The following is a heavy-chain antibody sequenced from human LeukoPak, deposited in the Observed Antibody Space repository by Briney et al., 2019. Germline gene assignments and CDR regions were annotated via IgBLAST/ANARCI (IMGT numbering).Heavy chain of an antibody. Sequence: GRSLRLSCAASGFTFSSYAMHWVRQAPGKGLEWVAVISYDGSNKYYAYSVKGRFTISRDNSKNTLYLQVNSLRAEDTAVYYCARVLSGYPRRDYYYGMDVWGKGTTVTVSS. CDR3: ARVLSGYPRRDYYYGMDV. D-gene: IGHD3-9*01. J-gene: IGHJ6*04. CDR2: ISYDGSNK. CDR1: GFTFSSYA. V-gene: IGHV3-30*04.